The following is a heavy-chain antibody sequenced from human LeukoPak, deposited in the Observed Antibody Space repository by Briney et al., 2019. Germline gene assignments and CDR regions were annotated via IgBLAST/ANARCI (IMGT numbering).Heavy chain of an antibody. V-gene: IGHV3-23*01. CDR2: ISNSGESP. CDR3: AKKTRDGYNPFDY. Sequence: RSGGSLRLSCAASGFTFSSYWMSWVRQAPGKGLEWVCGISNSGESPYYADSVKGRFTISRDNSKNTLYLEINSLRAEDTAVYYCAKKTRDGYNPFDYLGQGTLVTVSS. D-gene: IGHD5-24*01. J-gene: IGHJ4*02. CDR1: GFTFSSYW.